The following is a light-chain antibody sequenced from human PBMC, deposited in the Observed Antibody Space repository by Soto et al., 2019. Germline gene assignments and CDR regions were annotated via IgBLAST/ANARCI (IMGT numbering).Light chain of an antibody. CDR3: CSYAGSDTLPHV. CDR2: DVS. V-gene: IGLV2-11*01. CDR1: SSDVGGYNY. Sequence: QSALTQPRSVSGSPGQSVTISCTGTSSDVGGYNYVSWYQQHPGKAPKLMIYDVSKRPSGVPDRVSGSKSGNTASLTISGLQAEDEADYYCCSYAGSDTLPHVFGTGTKLTVL. J-gene: IGLJ1*01.